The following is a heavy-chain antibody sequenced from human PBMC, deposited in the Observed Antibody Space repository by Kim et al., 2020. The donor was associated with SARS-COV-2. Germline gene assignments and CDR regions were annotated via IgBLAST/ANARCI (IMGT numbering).Heavy chain of an antibody. CDR2: IDPSDSYT. J-gene: IGHJ6*02. CDR3: ARLVSGSGSYPPRGDV. CDR1: GYSFTSYW. D-gene: IGHD3-10*01. V-gene: IGHV5-10-1*01. Sequence: GESLKISCKGSGYSFTSYWISWVRQMPGKGLEWMGRIDPSDSYTNYSPSFQGHVTISADKSISTAYLQWSSLKASDTAMYYCARLVSGSGSYPPRGDVWGQGTTVTVSS.